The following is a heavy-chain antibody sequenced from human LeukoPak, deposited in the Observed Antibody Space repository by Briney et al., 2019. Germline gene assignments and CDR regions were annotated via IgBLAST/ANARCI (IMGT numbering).Heavy chain of an antibody. CDR3: ARVESGRYYGSGSWLDY. Sequence: ASVKVSCKASGYTFTSYYMHWVRQAPGQGLEWMGIINPSGGSTSYAQKFQGRVTMTRDMSTSTVYMELSSLRSEDTAVYYCARVESGRYYGSGSWLDYWGQGTLATVSS. D-gene: IGHD3-10*01. CDR2: INPSGGST. V-gene: IGHV1-46*01. CDR1: GYTFTSYY. J-gene: IGHJ4*02.